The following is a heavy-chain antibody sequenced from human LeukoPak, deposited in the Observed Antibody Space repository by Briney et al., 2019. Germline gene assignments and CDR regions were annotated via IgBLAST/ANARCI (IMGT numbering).Heavy chain of an antibody. CDR2: ISGSGGST. V-gene: IGHV3-23*01. D-gene: IGHD3-22*01. CDR3: AKQTYYYDSSGYYQPDAFDI. J-gene: IGHJ3*02. Sequence: GGSLRLSCAASGFTFSSYAMSGVRQAPGKGLEWVSAISGSGGSTYYADSVKGRFTISRDNSKNTLYLQMNSLRAEDTAVYYCAKQTYYYDSSGYYQPDAFDIWGQGTMVTVSS. CDR1: GFTFSSYA.